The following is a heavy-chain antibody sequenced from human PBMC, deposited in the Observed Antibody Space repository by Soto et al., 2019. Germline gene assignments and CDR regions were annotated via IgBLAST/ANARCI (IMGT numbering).Heavy chain of an antibody. D-gene: IGHD6-13*01. V-gene: IGHV3-53*01. J-gene: IGHJ6*02. CDR3: ARGYSSSWSPYYYNYGMDV. CDR1: GFTVSSSY. CDR2: IYSGGST. Sequence: PGGSLRLSCAASGFTVSSSYMSWVRQAPGKGLEWVSVIYSGGSTYYADSVKGRFTISRDNPKNTLYLQMNSLRADDTAVYYCARGYSSSWSPYYYNYGMDVWGQGTTVTVSS.